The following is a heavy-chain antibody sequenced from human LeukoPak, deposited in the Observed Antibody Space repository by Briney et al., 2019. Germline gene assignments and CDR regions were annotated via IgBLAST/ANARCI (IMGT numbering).Heavy chain of an antibody. J-gene: IGHJ4*02. D-gene: IGHD3-22*01. CDR2: IYYSGST. CDR1: GGSISSYY. CDR3: ASIPYDRSGSGY. Sequence: SETLSRTCTVSGGSISSYYWSWIRQPPGKGLEWIGYIYYSGSTNYNPSLKSRVTISVDTSKNQFSLKLSSVTAADTAVYYCASIPYDRSGSGYGGQGTLVTVSS. V-gene: IGHV4-59*01.